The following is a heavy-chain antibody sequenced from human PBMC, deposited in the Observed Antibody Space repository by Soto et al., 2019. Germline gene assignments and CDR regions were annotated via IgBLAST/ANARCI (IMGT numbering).Heavy chain of an antibody. CDR3: AKGGRVPSSHLYCYYMDV. CDR2: ISGSGGST. D-gene: IGHD2-2*01. Sequence: EVQLLESGGGLVQPGGSLRLSCAASGFTFSSYAMSWVRQAPGKGLEWVSAISGSGGSTYYADSVKGRFTISRDNSKNTLYLQMNSLRAEDTAVYYCAKGGRVPSSHLYCYYMDVWGKGTTVTVSS. V-gene: IGHV3-23*01. CDR1: GFTFSSYA. J-gene: IGHJ6*03.